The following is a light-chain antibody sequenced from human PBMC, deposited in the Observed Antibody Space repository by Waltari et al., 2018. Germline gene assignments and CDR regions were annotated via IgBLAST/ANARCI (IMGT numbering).Light chain of an antibody. CDR1: SSDVGSYNH. CDR2: EVS. J-gene: IGLJ2*01. V-gene: IGLV2-23*02. Sequence: QSALTQPASVSGSPGQSITISCTGSSSDVGSYNHVSWYQQRPIKAPEVIIYEVSRRPSGLSNRFSGSKAGNTASLTISGLQAEDEADYYCCSYAGSSSFVIFGGGTKLTVL. CDR3: CSYAGSSSFVI.